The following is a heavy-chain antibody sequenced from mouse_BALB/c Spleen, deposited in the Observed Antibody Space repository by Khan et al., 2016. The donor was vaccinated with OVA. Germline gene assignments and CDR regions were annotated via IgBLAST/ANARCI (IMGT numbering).Heavy chain of an antibody. D-gene: IGHD3-2*02. Sequence: QVQLKESGAELVRPGTSVKLSCKTSGYIFTSYWIHWVKQRSGQGLEWIARIYPGTDNTYYNENFKDKATLIADKSSSTVNLQLSSLKSEDSAVFFCAREEALYYFDYWGQGTTLTVSS. J-gene: IGHJ2*01. CDR2: IYPGTDNT. CDR1: GYIFTSYW. CDR3: AREEALYYFDY. V-gene: IGHV1-76*01.